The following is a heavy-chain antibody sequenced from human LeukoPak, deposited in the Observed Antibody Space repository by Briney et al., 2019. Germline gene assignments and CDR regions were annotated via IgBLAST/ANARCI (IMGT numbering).Heavy chain of an antibody. CDR2: ISGGGGNT. J-gene: IGHJ5*02. CDR3: AKDGDIWLGDLNWFDP. CDR1: GFTFTSYA. D-gene: IGHD3-10*01. V-gene: IGHV3-23*01. Sequence: PGGSLRLSCAASGFTFTSYALSWVRQAPGKGLEWVSPISGGGGNTYYADSVKGRFTISRDISKNMLYLQMNSLRAEDTAVYYCAKDGDIWLGDLNWFDPWGQGTLVTVSS.